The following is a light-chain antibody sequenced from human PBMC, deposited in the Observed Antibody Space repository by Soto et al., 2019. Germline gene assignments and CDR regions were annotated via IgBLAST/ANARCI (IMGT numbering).Light chain of an antibody. V-gene: IGLV2-23*02. CDR1: SSDVGSYNL. Sequence: QSALTQPASVSGSPGQSITISCTGTSSDVGSYNLVSWYQQHPDKAPKLMIYEVNKRPSGVSNRFSGSKSGNTASLTISGLQAEDEADYYCYSYAGSSLFGGGTQLTVL. CDR2: EVN. CDR3: YSYAGSSL. J-gene: IGLJ2*01.